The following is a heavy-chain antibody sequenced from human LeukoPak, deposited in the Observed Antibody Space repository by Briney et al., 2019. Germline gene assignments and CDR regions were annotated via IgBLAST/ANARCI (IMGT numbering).Heavy chain of an antibody. D-gene: IGHD3-9*01. Sequence: ASVKVSCKASGGTFSSYAISWVRQAPGQGLEWMGRIIPILGIANYAQKFRGRVTITADKSTSTAYMELSSLRSEDTAVYYCARDQYDILTGYSFDYWGQGTLVTVSS. CDR2: IIPILGIA. CDR1: GGTFSSYA. CDR3: ARDQYDILTGYSFDY. V-gene: IGHV1-69*04. J-gene: IGHJ4*02.